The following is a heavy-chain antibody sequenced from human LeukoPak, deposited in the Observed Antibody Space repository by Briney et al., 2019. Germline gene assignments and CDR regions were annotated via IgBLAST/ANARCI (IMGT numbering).Heavy chain of an antibody. CDR1: GGSISTSNY. D-gene: IGHD4-11*01. V-gene: IGHV4-39*07. Sequence: SETLSLTCSVSGGSISTSNYYWVWIRQSPEKGLEWIGEINHSGSTNYNPSLKSRVTISVDTSKNQFSLKLSSVTAADTAVYYCARDKRLHHRRIHYYYYMDVWGKGTTVTVSS. CDR2: INHSGST. J-gene: IGHJ6*03. CDR3: ARDKRLHHRRIHYYYYMDV.